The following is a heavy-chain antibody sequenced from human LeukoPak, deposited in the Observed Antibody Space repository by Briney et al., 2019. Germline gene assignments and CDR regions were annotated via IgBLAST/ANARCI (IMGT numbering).Heavy chain of an antibody. CDR3: AKDHCSSTSCPLDY. V-gene: IGHV3-23*01. J-gene: IGHJ4*02. CDR2: TSGSGGST. D-gene: IGHD2-2*01. CDR1: GFTFSSYA. Sequence: RPGGSLRLSCAASGFTFSSYAMSWVRQAPGKGLEWVSSTSGSGGSTYYADSVKGRFTISRDNSKNTLYLQMNSLRAEDTAVYYCAKDHCSSTSCPLDYWGQGTLVTVSS.